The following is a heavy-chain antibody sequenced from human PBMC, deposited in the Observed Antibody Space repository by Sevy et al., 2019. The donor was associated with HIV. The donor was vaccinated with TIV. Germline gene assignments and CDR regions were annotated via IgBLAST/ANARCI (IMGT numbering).Heavy chain of an antibody. V-gene: IGHV1-18*01. CDR2: ISAYNGNT. CDR1: GYTFTSYG. Sequence: ASVNVSCEASGYTFTSYGIICVRQAPGQGLEWMGWISAYNGNTNYAQRLQGRVTMTTDTSTSTAYMELTSLRSDDTAVYYCARGPRKYYDSSGYYYPPSYWGQGTLVTVSS. J-gene: IGHJ4*02. CDR3: ARGPRKYYDSSGYYYPPSY. D-gene: IGHD3-22*01.